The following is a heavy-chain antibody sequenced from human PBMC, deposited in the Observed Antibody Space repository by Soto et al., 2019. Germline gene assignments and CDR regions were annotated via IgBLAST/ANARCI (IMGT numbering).Heavy chain of an antibody. CDR3: ARDPPPPDY. CDR1: GYTFASYA. CDR2: ISAYNGNT. J-gene: IGHJ4*02. V-gene: IGHV1-18*01. Sequence: QVQLVQSGAEVKKPGASVKVPCKASGYTFASYAISWMRQAPGQGLEWMGWISAYNGNTNYAQTLQGRVTMTTHTSTSTAYMELRSLRSYDTAVYYCARDPPPPDYWGQGTLVTVSS.